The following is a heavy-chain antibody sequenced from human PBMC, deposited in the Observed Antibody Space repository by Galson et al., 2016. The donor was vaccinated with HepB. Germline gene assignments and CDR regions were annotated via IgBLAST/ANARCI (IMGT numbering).Heavy chain of an antibody. CDR3: ARDPSLYDCIWGTYRYFYYGMDV. D-gene: IGHD3-16*02. Sequence: SVKVSCKASGYNFITYGISWVRQAPGQGLEWMGWISGYNGSTNYAQNFQGRVTMTTETSTSTVYMELRSLRSDDTAVYYCARDPSLYDCIWGTYRYFYYGMDVWGQGTTVTVSS. CDR1: GYNFITYG. J-gene: IGHJ6*02. CDR2: ISGYNGST. V-gene: IGHV1-18*01.